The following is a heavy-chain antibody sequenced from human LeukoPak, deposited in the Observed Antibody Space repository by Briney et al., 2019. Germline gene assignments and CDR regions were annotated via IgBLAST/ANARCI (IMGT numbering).Heavy chain of an antibody. Sequence: QPGGTLSLTCAASGFTINRYAMSWVRQAPGKGLEWVLTISDSGRTTYYVDPVKGRFTTSRDKSKNTLYLQLNSLRAEDTAVYLCANAPDRGMLTGFDYWGQGTLVTVSS. J-gene: IGHJ4*02. CDR1: GFTINRYA. CDR3: ANAPDRGMLTGFDY. D-gene: IGHD5-18*01. V-gene: IGHV3-23*01. CDR2: ISDSGRTT.